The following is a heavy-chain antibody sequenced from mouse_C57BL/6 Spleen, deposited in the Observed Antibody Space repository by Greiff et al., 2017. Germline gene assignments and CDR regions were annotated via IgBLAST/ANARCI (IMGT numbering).Heavy chain of an antibody. CDR2: IDPSDSYT. CDR1: GYTFTSYW. V-gene: IGHV1-69*01. D-gene: IGHD2-3*01. CDR3: ASGEDGSAWFAY. J-gene: IGHJ3*01. Sequence: QVQLQQPGAELVMPGASVKLSCKASGYTFTSYWMHWVKQRPGQGLEWIGEIDPSDSYTNYNQKFKGKSTLTVDKSSSTAYMQLSSLTSEDAAVYYCASGEDGSAWFAYWGQGTLVTVSA.